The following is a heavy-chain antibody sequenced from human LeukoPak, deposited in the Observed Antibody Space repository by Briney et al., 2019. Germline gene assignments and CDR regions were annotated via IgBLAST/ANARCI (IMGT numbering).Heavy chain of an antibody. D-gene: IGHD3-3*01. CDR1: GFTFDDYA. CDR3: AKDIAKQYYDFWSGYSLVY. V-gene: IGHV3-43*02. J-gene: IGHJ4*02. CDR2: ISGDGGST. Sequence: PGGTLRLSCAASGFTFDDYAMHWGRQAPGKGLEWVSLISGDGGSTSYADSAKGRFTISRDNSKNSLYLQMNSLRTEDTALYYCAKDIAKQYYDFWSGYSLVYWGQGTLVTVSS.